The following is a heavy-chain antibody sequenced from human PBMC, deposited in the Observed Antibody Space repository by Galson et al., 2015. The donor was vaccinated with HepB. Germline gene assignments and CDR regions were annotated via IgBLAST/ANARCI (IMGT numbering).Heavy chain of an antibody. Sequence: ETLSLTCAVSGVSVTTTKWWTWVRQAPGKGLEWIGEIYFTGRTNLNPSLKSRVTLSVDKSRNEFSLRLTSGTAADTAIYYCAKSAGTLSYFYGMDVWGQGTTVTVSS. CDR2: IYFTGRT. D-gene: IGHD3-10*01. CDR1: GVSVTTTKW. J-gene: IGHJ6*02. V-gene: IGHV4-4*02. CDR3: AKSAGTLSYFYGMDV.